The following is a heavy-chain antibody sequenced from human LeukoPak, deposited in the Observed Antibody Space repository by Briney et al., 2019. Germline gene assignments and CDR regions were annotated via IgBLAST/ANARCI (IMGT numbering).Heavy chain of an antibody. V-gene: IGHV1-69*05. J-gene: IGHJ5*02. CDR1: GATFTSYA. CDR3: ARTDIVVVPARNWFDP. Sequence: GASVKLSCKASGATFTSYAISWVRQAPGQGLEWMGGIIPIFGTANYAQQFQGRVTITTDESTSTAYMELSSLRSEDTSVYFCARTDIVVVPARNWFDPWGQGTLVTVSS. CDR2: IIPIFGTA. D-gene: IGHD2-2*01.